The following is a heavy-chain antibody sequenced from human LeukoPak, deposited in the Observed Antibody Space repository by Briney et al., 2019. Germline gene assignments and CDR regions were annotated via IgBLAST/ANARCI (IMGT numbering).Heavy chain of an antibody. D-gene: IGHD4-23*01. J-gene: IGHJ4*02. CDR3: ARDYGGSSPFDY. CDR1: GFTFSSYW. V-gene: IGHV3-48*04. CDR2: ISSSGSTI. Sequence: GGSLRLSCAASGFTFSSYWMHWVRQAPGKGLEWVSYISSSGSTIYYADSVKGRFTISRDNAKNSLYLQMNRLRAEDTAVYYCARDYGGSSPFDYWGQGTLVTVSS.